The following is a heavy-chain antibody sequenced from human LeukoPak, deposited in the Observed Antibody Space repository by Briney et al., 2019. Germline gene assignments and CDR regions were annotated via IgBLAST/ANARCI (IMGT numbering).Heavy chain of an antibody. V-gene: IGHV4-59*01. CDR2: IYYSGST. Sequence: PSETLSLTCTVSGGSIRSYYWSWIRQPPGKGLEWIGDIYYSGSTKYNLSLKSRVTISVDTSKNQFSLKLSSVTAADTAVYYCASQVSTLSAFAYWGQGTLVTVSS. CDR1: GGSIRSYY. CDR3: ASQVSTLSAFAY. D-gene: IGHD2/OR15-2a*01. J-gene: IGHJ4*02.